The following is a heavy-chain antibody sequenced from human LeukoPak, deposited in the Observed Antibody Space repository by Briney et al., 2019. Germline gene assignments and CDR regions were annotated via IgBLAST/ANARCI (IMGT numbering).Heavy chain of an antibody. CDR3: ARGGKVSPVYYGMDV. CDR2: ISSSGSTI. D-gene: IGHD3-22*01. V-gene: IGHV3-48*04. J-gene: IGHJ6*02. Sequence: GGSLRLSCAGSGFIFSSYSMNWVRQAPGKGLEWVSYISSSGSTIYYADSVKGRFTISRDNAKNSLYLQMNSLRAEDTAVYYCARGGKVSPVYYGMDVWGQGTTVTVSS. CDR1: GFIFSSYS.